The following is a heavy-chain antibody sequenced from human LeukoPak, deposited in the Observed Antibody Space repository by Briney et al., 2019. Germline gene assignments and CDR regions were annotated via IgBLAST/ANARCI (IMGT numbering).Heavy chain of an antibody. Sequence: GGSLRLSCTASGFTFSNYGMHWVRQAPGKGLEWVAFIWYDGSNKYYADSVKGRFTISRDNSKNTLFLQMNSLRAEDTAVYYCTRDVASRNWFDPWGQGTLVTVSS. CDR1: GFTFSNYG. J-gene: IGHJ5*02. CDR3: TRDVASRNWFDP. V-gene: IGHV3-33*08. CDR2: IWYDGSNK.